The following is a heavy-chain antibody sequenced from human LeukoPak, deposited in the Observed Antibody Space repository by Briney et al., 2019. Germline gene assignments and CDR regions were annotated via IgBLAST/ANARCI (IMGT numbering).Heavy chain of an antibody. CDR2: IYHSGST. V-gene: IGHV4-38-2*02. J-gene: IGHJ6*03. CDR1: GYSISSGYY. CDR3: ARLGPYYYYMDV. Sequence: SETLSLTCTVSGYSISSGYYWGWIRQPPGKGLEWIGSIYHSGSTYYNPSLKSRVTISVDTSKNQFSLKLSSVTAADTAVYYCARLGPYYYYMDVWGKGTTVTISS.